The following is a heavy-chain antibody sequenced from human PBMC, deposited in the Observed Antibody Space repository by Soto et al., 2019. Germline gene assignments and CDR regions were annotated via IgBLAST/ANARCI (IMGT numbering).Heavy chain of an antibody. CDR1: GYTFTGYY. Sequence: ASVKVSCKASGYTFTGYYMHWVRQAPGQGLEWMGWINPNSGGTNYAQKFQGWVTMTRDTSISTAYMELSRLRSDDTAVYYCARSQSPVVVIFDYWGQGTLVTVS. CDR2: INPNSGGT. V-gene: IGHV1-2*04. CDR3: ARSQSPVVVIFDY. J-gene: IGHJ4*02. D-gene: IGHD3-22*01.